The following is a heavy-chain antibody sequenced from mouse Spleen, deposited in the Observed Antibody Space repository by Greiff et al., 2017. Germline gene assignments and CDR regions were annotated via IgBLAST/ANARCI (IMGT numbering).Heavy chain of an antibody. D-gene: IGHD1-2*01. J-gene: IGHJ2*01. Sequence: QVQLQQSGAELVKPGASVKLSCKASGYTFTSYWMHWVKQRPGQGLEWIGMIHPNSGSTNYNEKFKSKATLTVDKSSSTAYMQFSSLTSEDSAIYYCARGALLRYFDYWGQGTTLTVSS. V-gene: IGHV1-64*01. CDR2: IHPNSGST. CDR3: ARGALLRYFDY. CDR1: GYTFTSYW.